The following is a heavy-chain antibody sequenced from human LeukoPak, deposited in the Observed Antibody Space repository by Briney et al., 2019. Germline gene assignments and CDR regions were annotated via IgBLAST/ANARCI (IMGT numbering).Heavy chain of an antibody. Sequence: PGGSLRLSCAASGFTFSSYWMSWVRQAPGKGLEWVANIKQDGSEKYYVDSVKGRFTISRDNAKNSLYLQMNSLRAEDTAVYYCARDGRFAAYEPDYWGQGTLVTVSS. CDR2: IKQDGSEK. CDR3: ARDGRFAAYEPDY. V-gene: IGHV3-7*03. D-gene: IGHD1-26*01. CDR1: GFTFSSYW. J-gene: IGHJ4*02.